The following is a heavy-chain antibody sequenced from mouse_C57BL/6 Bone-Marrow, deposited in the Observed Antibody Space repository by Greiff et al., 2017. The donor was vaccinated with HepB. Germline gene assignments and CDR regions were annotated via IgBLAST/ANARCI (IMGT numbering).Heavy chain of an antibody. Sequence: EVQLVESGGDLVKPGGSLKLSCAASGFTFSSYGMSWVRQTPDKRLEWVATISSGGSYTYYPDSVKGRFTISRDNAKNTLYLQMSSLKSEDTAMYYCARQGNYGWFAYWGQGTLVTVSA. J-gene: IGHJ3*01. CDR3: ARQGNYGWFAY. CDR1: GFTFSSYG. CDR2: ISSGGSYT. V-gene: IGHV5-6*01. D-gene: IGHD2-1*01.